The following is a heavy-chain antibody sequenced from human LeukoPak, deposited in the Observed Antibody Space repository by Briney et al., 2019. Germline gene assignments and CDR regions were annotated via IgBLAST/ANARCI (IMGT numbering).Heavy chain of an antibody. D-gene: IGHD3-10*01. CDR2: ISGSGGST. CDR3: AKTTLSRYYGSGSYPDY. CDR1: GFTFSSYW. Sequence: GGSLRLSCAASGFTFSSYWMSWVRQAPGKGLEWVSAISGSGGSTYYADSVKGRFTISRDNSKNTLYLQMNSLRAEDTAVYYCAKTTLSRYYGSGSYPDYWGQGTLVTVSS. V-gene: IGHV3-23*01. J-gene: IGHJ4*02.